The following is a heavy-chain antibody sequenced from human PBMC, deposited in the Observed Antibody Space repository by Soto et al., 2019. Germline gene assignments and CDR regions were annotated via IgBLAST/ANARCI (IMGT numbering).Heavy chain of an antibody. J-gene: IGHJ4*02. CDR1: GFIFSSYA. Sequence: EVQLLESGGGLVQPGGSLRLSCAAPGFIFSSYAMSWVRQAPGQGLEWVSAISGSGAFTYYADSVKGRFTISRDNSKTTLYLQMSSLRAEDTAVYYCAKDGSYYDSPTESDYWGQGTLVTVSS. CDR2: ISGSGAFT. CDR3: AKDGSYYDSPTESDY. D-gene: IGHD3-22*01. V-gene: IGHV3-23*01.